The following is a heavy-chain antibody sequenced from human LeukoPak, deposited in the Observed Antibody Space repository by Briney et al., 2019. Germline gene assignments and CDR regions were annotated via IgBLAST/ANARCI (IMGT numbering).Heavy chain of an antibody. D-gene: IGHD2-15*01. Sequence: SVKVSCKASGGTFSSYAISWVRQAPGQGLEWMGGIIPIFGTANYAQKFQGRVTITADKSTSTAYVELSSLRSEDTAVYYCARDVGAYCSGGSCYSAWFDPWGQGTLVTVSS. CDR1: GGTFSSYA. J-gene: IGHJ5*02. CDR3: ARDVGAYCSGGSCYSAWFDP. CDR2: IIPIFGTA. V-gene: IGHV1-69*06.